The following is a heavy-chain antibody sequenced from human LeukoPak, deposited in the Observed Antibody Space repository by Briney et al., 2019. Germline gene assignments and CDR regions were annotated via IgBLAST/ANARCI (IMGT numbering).Heavy chain of an antibody. V-gene: IGHV3-23*01. Sequence: GGSLRLSCAASGCTFRNYAMSWVRQAPGKGLEWVSGVRGSGGSTYYADSVKGRFTISRDNSKNTLYLQMNSLRAEDTAVYYCAKESNYDFWSGYYNYWGQGTLVTVSS. J-gene: IGHJ4*02. CDR1: GCTFRNYA. D-gene: IGHD3-3*01. CDR3: AKESNYDFWSGYYNY. CDR2: VRGSGGST.